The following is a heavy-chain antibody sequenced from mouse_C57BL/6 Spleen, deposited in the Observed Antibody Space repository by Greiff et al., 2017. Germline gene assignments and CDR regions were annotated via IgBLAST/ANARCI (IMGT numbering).Heavy chain of an antibody. Sequence: VQLQQPGAELVRPGSSVKLSCKASGYTFTSYWMHWVKQRPIQGLEWIGNIDPSDSDTHYNQKFKDKATLPVDKSSSTAYMQLSSLTSEDSAVYSCARGDYGGETWFAYWGQGTLVTVSA. CDR2: IDPSDSDT. J-gene: IGHJ3*01. V-gene: IGHV1-52*01. CDR1: GYTFTSYW. CDR3: ARGDYGGETWFAY. D-gene: IGHD2-4*01.